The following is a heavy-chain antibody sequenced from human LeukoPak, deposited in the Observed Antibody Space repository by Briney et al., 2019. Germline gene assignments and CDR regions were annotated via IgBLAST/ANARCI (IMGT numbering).Heavy chain of an antibody. V-gene: IGHV3-53*01. J-gene: IGHJ4*02. Sequence: GGSLRLSCAASGFTVSSNYMSWVRQAPGKGLEWVSVIYSGGSTHYADSVKGRFTISRDNSKNTLYLQMNSLRAEDTAVYYCARSVGSGSGSYPRYWGQGTLVTVSS. D-gene: IGHD3-10*01. CDR2: IYSGGST. CDR1: GFTVSSNY. CDR3: ARSVGSGSGSYPRY.